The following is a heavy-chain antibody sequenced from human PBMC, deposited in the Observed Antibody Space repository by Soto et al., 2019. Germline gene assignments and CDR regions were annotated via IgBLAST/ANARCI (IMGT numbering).Heavy chain of an antibody. CDR1: GGSISSRSYY. CDR3: ARSLYGASRWFPFDY. CDR2: IYYSGST. V-gene: IGHV4-39*01. Sequence: QLQLQESGPGLVKPSETLSLTCTVSGGSISSRSYYWGWIRQPPGKGLEWIGSIYYSGSTYYNPSLKSRVTISVDTSKNQFSLKLGSVTAADTAVYYCARSLYGASRWFPFDYWGQGTLVTVSS. J-gene: IGHJ4*02. D-gene: IGHD2-15*01.